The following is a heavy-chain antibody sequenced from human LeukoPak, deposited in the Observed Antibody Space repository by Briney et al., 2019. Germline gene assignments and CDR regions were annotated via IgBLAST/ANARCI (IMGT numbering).Heavy chain of an antibody. CDR1: GYTFTGYY. J-gene: IGHJ6*03. CDR2: INPNSGGT. D-gene: IGHD6-19*01. Sequence: ASVKVSCKASGYTFTGYYMHWVRQAPGQGLEWMGWINPNSGGTNYAQKFQGRVTMTRDTSISTAYMELSRLRSDDTAVYYCARDTHSSGWTYYYYYYMDVWGKGTTVTVSS. V-gene: IGHV1-2*02. CDR3: ARDTHSSGWTYYYYYYMDV.